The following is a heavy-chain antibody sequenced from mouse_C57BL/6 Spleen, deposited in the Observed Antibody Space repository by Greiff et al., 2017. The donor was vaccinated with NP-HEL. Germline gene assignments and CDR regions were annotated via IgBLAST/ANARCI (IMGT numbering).Heavy chain of an antibody. CDR1: GYTFTSYW. J-gene: IGHJ4*01. CDR2: IYPGSGST. CDR3: ARGEEIYYYGSSLYYYAMDY. D-gene: IGHD1-1*01. V-gene: IGHV1-55*01. Sequence: QVQLQQPGAELVKPGASVKMSCKASGYTFTSYWITWVKQRPGQGLEWIGDIYPGSGSTNYNEKFKSKATLTVDTSSSTAYMQLSSLTSEDSAVYYCARGEEIYYYGSSLYYYAMDYWGQGTSVTVSS.